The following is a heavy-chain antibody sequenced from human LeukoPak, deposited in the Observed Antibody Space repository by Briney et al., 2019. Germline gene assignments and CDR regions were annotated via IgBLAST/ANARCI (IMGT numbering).Heavy chain of an antibody. CDR1: GFSFSRHG. J-gene: IGHJ6*02. D-gene: IGHD6-19*01. CDR3: AKDPSSGWYRWSMDV. Sequence: GSSLRLSCEASGFSFSRHGMHWVRQAPGKGLEWVAVMSNDGDNKDYADSVKGRFTIPRDNSKNTVYLEMNSLTTEDTALYYCAKDPSSGWYRWSMDVWGQGTTVTVSS. V-gene: IGHV3-30*18. CDR2: MSNDGDNK.